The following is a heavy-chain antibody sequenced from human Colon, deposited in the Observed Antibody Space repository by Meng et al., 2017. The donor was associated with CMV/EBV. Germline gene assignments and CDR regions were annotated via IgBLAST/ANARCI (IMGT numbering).Heavy chain of an antibody. CDR3: VMLPPGF. CDR2: VHSSGSME. CDR1: GSTPSTFW. V-gene: IGHV3-74*03. D-gene: IGHD3-10*01. J-gene: IGHJ4*02. Sequence: EVIMVESGGDLVQPGGSLRLSCAVSGSTPSTFWLDWVRQVPGKGPVWVSRVHSSGSMETYEDSVKGRFTASRDNTKNTFYLQMNSLRDEDTAVYYCVMLPPGFWGQGTLVTVSS.